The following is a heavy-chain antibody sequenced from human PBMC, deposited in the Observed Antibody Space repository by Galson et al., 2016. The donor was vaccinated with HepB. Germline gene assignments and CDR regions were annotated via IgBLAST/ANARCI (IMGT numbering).Heavy chain of an antibody. V-gene: IGHV3-30*03. J-gene: IGHJ4*02. CDR2: ISYDGDTK. CDR1: GFTFSTYG. CDR3: ASDPRQWQRGYNYGFEY. D-gene: IGHD5-18*01. Sequence: SLRLSCAASGFTFSTYGMHWVRQAPGKGLEWVAVISYDGDTKYHADSVKGRFTISRDNSKNTLYLQMHRLRFEDTAVYYCASDPRQWQRGYNYGFEYWGQGTLVSASS.